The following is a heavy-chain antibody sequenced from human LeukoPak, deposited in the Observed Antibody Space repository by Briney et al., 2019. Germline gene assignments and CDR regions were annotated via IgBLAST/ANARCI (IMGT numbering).Heavy chain of an antibody. J-gene: IGHJ6*02. V-gene: IGHV5-51*01. CDR3: ARLSVSGMDYYSAMDV. CDR2: IYPGDSDT. D-gene: IGHD6-19*01. CDR1: GYSFTNYW. Sequence: GESLKISCKGSGYSFTNYWIGWVRQMPGRGLEWMGIIYPGDSDTRYSPSFQGQVTISVDESISTAYLQWTSLKASDTAMYYCARLSVSGMDYYSAMDVWGQGTTVTVSS.